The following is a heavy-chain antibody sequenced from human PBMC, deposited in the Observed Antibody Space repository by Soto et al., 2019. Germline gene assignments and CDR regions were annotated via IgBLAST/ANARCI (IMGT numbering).Heavy chain of an antibody. D-gene: IGHD5-12*01. CDR1: GFTFSSYW. J-gene: IGHJ4*02. V-gene: IGHV3-7*05. CDR3: ARGPSSGYDYLFDY. Sequence: EVQLVESGGGLVQPGGSLRLSCAASGFTFSSYWMSWVRQAPGKGLEWVANIKQDGSEKYYVDSVKGRFTISRDNAKNSLSLQMNSLRAEDTAVYYCARGPSSGYDYLFDYWGQGTLVTVSS. CDR2: IKQDGSEK.